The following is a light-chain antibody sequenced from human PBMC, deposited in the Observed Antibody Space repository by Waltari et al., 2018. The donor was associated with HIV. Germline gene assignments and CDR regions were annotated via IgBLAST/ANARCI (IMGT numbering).Light chain of an antibody. J-gene: IGLJ2*01. Sequence: QSVLTQPPSASGTPGQRVTISCSGSSSNIGSNTVNWYQQLPGTAPKLFIYSNSQRPSWVPDRVSGSKSGTAASLAISGLQSEDEADYYSAVWGDSLNGPVFGGGTKLTVL. CDR2: SNS. V-gene: IGLV1-44*01. CDR1: SSNIGSNT. CDR3: AVWGDSLNGPV.